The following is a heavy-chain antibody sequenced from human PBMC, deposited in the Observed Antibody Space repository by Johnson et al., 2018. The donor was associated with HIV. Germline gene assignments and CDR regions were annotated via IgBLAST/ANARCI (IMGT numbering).Heavy chain of an antibody. V-gene: IGHV3-20*04. CDR1: GFTFDDYG. J-gene: IGHJ3*02. CDR2: INWNGGST. Sequence: VQLVESGGGLVQPGGSLRLSCAASGFTFDDYGMSWVRQAPGKGLEWVSGINWNGGSTFYADSVKGRFTISRDNAKNSLYLQMNSLRAEDTALYYCARGFSSGYNDAFDIWGQGTLVTVSS. CDR3: ARGFSSGYNDAFDI. D-gene: IGHD3-22*01.